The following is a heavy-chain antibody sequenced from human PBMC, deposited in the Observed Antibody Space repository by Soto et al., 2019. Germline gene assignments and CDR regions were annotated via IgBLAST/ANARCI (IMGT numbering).Heavy chain of an antibody. CDR3: TPYDYIWGNYRYRWAY. V-gene: IGHV3-15*01. CDR1: GFTFSHSW. CDR2: IKSETDGGTT. J-gene: IGHJ4*02. D-gene: IGHD3-16*02. Sequence: VQLVESGGGLVKPGGSLRLSCAASGFTFSHSWMSWVRQVPGKGLEWVARIKSETDGGTTDYAAHVEGRFTISRDDSKNTLFLQMNSLKTEDTAVYYCTPYDYIWGNYRYRWAYWGQGTLVTVSS.